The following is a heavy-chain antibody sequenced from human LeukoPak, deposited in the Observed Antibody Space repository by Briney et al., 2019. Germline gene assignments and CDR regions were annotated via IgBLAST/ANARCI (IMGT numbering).Heavy chain of an antibody. J-gene: IGHJ5*02. CDR2: IYYSGST. Sequence: SETLSLTCTVSGASITSGSYYWSWIRQHPGKGLEWIGYIYYSGSTYYNPSLKSRVTISVDTSKNQFSLKLSSVTAADTAVYYCARVAAIAAPYFDPWGQGTLVTVSS. V-gene: IGHV4-31*03. D-gene: IGHD6-6*01. CDR3: ARVAAIAAPYFDP. CDR1: GASITSGSYY.